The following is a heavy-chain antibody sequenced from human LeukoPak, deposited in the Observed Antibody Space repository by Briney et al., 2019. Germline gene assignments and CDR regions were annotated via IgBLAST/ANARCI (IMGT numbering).Heavy chain of an antibody. CDR2: IWYDGSNK. Sequence: GRSLRLSCTAAGFSFSSYGMHWVRQAPGTGMEWVAVIWYDGSNKYYAASVKGRFTISRDNSKNTLYLQMNSLRDEDTAVYYCAKDGEYSSSPYYFDYWGQGTLVTVSS. V-gene: IGHV3-33*06. CDR1: GFSFSSYG. CDR3: AKDGEYSSSPYYFDY. J-gene: IGHJ4*02. D-gene: IGHD6-6*01.